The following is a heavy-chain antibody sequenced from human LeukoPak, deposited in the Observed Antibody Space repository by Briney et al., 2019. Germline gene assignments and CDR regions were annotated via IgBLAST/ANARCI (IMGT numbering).Heavy chain of an antibody. V-gene: IGHV4-39*07. J-gene: IGHJ4*02. CDR3: ARGACSSTSCFDY. Sequence: SETLSLTCTVSGASISSRTNYWVWIRQPPGKGLEWIGEINHSGSTNYNPSLKSRVTISVDTSKNQFSLKLSSVTAADTAVYYCARGACSSTSCFDYWGQGTLVTVSS. CDR1: GASISSRTNY. D-gene: IGHD2-2*01. CDR2: INHSGST.